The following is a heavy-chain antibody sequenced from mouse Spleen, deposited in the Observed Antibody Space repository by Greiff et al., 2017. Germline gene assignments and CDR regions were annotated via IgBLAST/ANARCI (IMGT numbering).Heavy chain of an antibody. CDR2: ISSGGSYT. CDR3: TRDDYGSSFDY. CDR1: GFTFSSYT. J-gene: IGHJ2*01. V-gene: IGHV5-6-4*01. D-gene: IGHD1-1*01. Sequence: EVQLVESGGGLVKPGGSLKLSCAASGFTFSSYTMSWVRQTPEKRLEWVATISSGGSYTYYPDSVKGRFTISRDNAKNTLYLQMSSLKSEDTAMYYCTRDDYGSSFDYWGQGTTLTVSS.